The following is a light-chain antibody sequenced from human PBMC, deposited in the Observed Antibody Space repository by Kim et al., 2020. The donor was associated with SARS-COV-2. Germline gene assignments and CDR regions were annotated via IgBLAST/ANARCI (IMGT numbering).Light chain of an antibody. J-gene: IGLJ3*02. CDR3: GTWDTSLNAWV. CDR1: YNNVGVRG. V-gene: IGLV10-54*04. CDR2: RNT. Sequence: LTQPPSVSRALRQTATLTCTGNYNNVGVRGAAWFQEHRGHPPKLLSYRNTDRPPGVSERFSASRSGNSVTLTITGLQPEDEADYFCGTWDTSLNAWVFGGGTQLTVL.